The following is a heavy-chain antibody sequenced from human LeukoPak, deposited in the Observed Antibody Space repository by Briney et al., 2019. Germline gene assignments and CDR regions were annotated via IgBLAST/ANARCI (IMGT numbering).Heavy chain of an antibody. J-gene: IGHJ4*02. Sequence: ASVKVSCKASGGTFSSYAISWVRQAPGQGLEWMGGIIPIFGTANYAQKFQGRVTITADKSTSTAYMELSRLRSDDTAVYYCARTYYYDSSGYYSTQVGYWGQGTLVTVSS. D-gene: IGHD3-22*01. V-gene: IGHV1-69*06. CDR3: ARTYYYDSSGYYSTQVGY. CDR1: GGTFSSYA. CDR2: IIPIFGTA.